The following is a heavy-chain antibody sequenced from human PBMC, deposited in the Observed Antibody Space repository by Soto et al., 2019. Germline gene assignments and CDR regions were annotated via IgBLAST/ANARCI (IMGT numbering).Heavy chain of an antibody. V-gene: IGHV4-39*01. CDR2: IYSSENT. CDR1: GGSVSSNSYS. CDR3: ARLNGYCVSTNCQSYYGMDV. Sequence: PSETLSLTCTVSGGSVSSNSYSWGWIRQSPGKGLEWIGTIYSSENTYYNPSLLSRVTISVDTSKNEFSLRLSSVTAADTAVYYCARLNGYCVSTNCQSYYGMDVWGQGTTVTVSS. D-gene: IGHD2-2*03. J-gene: IGHJ6*02.